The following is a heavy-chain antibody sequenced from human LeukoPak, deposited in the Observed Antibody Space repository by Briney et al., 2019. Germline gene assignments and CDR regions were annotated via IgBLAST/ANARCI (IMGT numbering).Heavy chain of an antibody. Sequence: PVASVKVSCKASGGTFSSYAISWVRQAPGQGLEWMGGIIPIFGTANYAQKFQGRVTITADESTSTAYMELSSLRSEDTAVYYCARNMVVMSDYAFDIWGQGTMVTVSS. CDR1: GGTFSSYA. CDR2: IIPIFGTA. D-gene: IGHD3-22*01. CDR3: ARNMVVMSDYAFDI. V-gene: IGHV1-69*13. J-gene: IGHJ3*02.